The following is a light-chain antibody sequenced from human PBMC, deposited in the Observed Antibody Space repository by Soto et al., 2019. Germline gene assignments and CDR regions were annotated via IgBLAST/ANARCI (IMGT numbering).Light chain of an antibody. V-gene: IGLV2-8*01. Sequence: QSALTQPPSASGSPGQSVTISCTGTSSDVGGYNYVSWYQQHPGKAPKLMIYEVSKRPSGVPDRFSGSKSGNTASLTVSGLQAEDEADYYCSAYAGSTNVVLFGGGTKLTVL. J-gene: IGLJ2*01. CDR3: SAYAGSTNVVL. CDR2: EVS. CDR1: SSDVGGYNY.